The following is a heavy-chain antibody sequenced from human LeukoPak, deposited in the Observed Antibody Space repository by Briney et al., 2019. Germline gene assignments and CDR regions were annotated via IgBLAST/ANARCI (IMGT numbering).Heavy chain of an antibody. CDR3: TTERAYCGGDCPFDY. CDR1: GFTFSNAW. J-gene: IGHJ4*02. Sequence: GGSLRLSCAASGFTFSNAWMSWVRQAPGKGLEWVCRIKSKTDGGTTDYAAPVKGRFTISRDDSKNTLYLQMNSLKTEDTAVYYCTTERAYCGGDCPFDYWGQGTLVTVSS. D-gene: IGHD2-21*02. V-gene: IGHV3-15*01. CDR2: IKSKTDGGTT.